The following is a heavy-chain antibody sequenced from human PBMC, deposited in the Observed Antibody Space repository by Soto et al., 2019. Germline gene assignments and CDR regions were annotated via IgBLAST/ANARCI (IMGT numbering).Heavy chain of an antibody. D-gene: IGHD2-15*01. CDR3: ATRYCSGGSCHSGLGYFQH. CDR2: IYYSGST. V-gene: IGHV4-59*08. J-gene: IGHJ1*01. CDR1: GGSFSGYI. Sequence: PSETLSLTCAVPGGSFSGYIWTWIRHPPGQGLEWIGYIYYSGSTNYNPSLKSRVTISVDTSKNQFSLKLSSVTAADTAVYYCATRYCSGGSCHSGLGYFQHWGQRTLVTVSS.